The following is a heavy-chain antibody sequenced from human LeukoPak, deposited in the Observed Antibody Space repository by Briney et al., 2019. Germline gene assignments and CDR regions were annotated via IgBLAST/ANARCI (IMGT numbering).Heavy chain of an antibody. CDR1: GGTFSSYA. Sequence: ASVKVSCKASGGTFSSYAISWVRQAPGQGLEWMGWINANSGGINYAQKFQGRVTMTRDTSITTAYMEVSGLRSDDTAVYFCARGEIDGPDFDQWGQGTLVTVSP. V-gene: IGHV1-2*02. J-gene: IGHJ4*02. D-gene: IGHD5-24*01. CDR2: INANSGGI. CDR3: ARGEIDGPDFDQ.